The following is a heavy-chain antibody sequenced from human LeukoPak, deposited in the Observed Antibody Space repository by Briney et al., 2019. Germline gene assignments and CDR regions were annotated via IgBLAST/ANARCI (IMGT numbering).Heavy chain of an antibody. J-gene: IGHJ6*03. CDR3: AREYDFWSENYYYYYMDV. Sequence: ASVKVSCKASGYTFTSYGISWVRQAPGQGLEWMGWINPNSGGTNYAQKFQGRVTMTRDTSISTAYMELSRLRSDDTAVYYCAREYDFWSENYYYYYMDVWGKGTTVTVSS. CDR2: INPNSGGT. D-gene: IGHD3-3*01. CDR1: GYTFTSYG. V-gene: IGHV1-2*02.